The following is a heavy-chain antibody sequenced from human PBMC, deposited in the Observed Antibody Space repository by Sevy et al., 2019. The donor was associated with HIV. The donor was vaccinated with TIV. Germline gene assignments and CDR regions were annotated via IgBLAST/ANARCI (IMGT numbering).Heavy chain of an antibody. V-gene: IGHV3-48*01. CDR1: GFTFSSYS. CDR2: ISSSSSTI. J-gene: IGHJ4*02. Sequence: GGSLRLSCAASGFTFSSYSMNWVRQAPGKGLEWVSYISSSSSTIYYADSVKGRFTISRDNAKNSLYLQMNSLRAEDTAVYYCARDAYCSSTSCYYDSWCQGTLVTVSS. D-gene: IGHD2-2*01. CDR3: ARDAYCSSTSCYYDS.